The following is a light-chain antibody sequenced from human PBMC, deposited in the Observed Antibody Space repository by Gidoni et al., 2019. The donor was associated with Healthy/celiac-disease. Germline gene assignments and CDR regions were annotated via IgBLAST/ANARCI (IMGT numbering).Light chain of an antibody. CDR3: QQYDNRPFT. CDR2: DAS. Sequence: DIKMTQYPSSLSASVGDRVTITCPASQDISNYLNWYQQKPGKAPQLLIYDASNLYTGVPSRFSGSGSGTDFTFTISSLQPEDIATYYCQQYDNRPFTFGPGTQVDIK. CDR1: QDISNY. V-gene: IGKV1-33*01. J-gene: IGKJ3*01.